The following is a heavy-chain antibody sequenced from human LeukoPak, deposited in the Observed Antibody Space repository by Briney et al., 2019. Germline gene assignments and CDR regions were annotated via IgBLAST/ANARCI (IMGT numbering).Heavy chain of an antibody. J-gene: IGHJ4*02. D-gene: IGHD3-10*01. CDR1: GYTFTGYY. CDR3: ASITMVRGVPTP. CDR2: INPNSGGT. Sequence: ASVKVSCKASGYTFTGYYMHWVRQVPGQGLEWMGWINPNSGGTNYAQKFQGRVTMTRDTSISTAYMELSRLRSDDTAVYYCASITMVRGVPTPWGQGTLVTVSS. V-gene: IGHV1-2*02.